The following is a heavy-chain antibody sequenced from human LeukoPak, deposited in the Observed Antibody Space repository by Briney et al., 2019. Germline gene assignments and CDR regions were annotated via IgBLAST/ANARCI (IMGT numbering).Heavy chain of an antibody. CDR1: GFTFSSYA. J-gene: IGHJ6*03. CDR2: ISYNGGST. CDR3: AREDYVWGSYRSFFYYYYMDV. Sequence: GGSLRLSCAASGFTFSSYAMNWVRQAPGKGLEYVSSISYNGGSTYYANSVKGRFTISRDNSKNTLYLQMGSLRAEDMAVYYCAREDYVWGSYRSFFYYYYMDVWGKGTTVTVSS. D-gene: IGHD3-16*02. V-gene: IGHV3-64*01.